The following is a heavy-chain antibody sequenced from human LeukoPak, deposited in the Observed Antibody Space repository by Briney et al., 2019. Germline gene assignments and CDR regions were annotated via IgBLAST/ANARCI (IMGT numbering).Heavy chain of an antibody. Sequence: ASVKVSCKASGGTFSSYTISWVRQAPGQGREWMGRIIPILGIANYAQKFQGRVTITADKSTSTAYMELSSLRSEDTAVYYCARENEPTQHFDYWGQGTLVTVSS. CDR1: GGTFSSYT. CDR3: ARENEPTQHFDY. D-gene: IGHD1-1*01. V-gene: IGHV1-69*04. CDR2: IIPILGIA. J-gene: IGHJ4*02.